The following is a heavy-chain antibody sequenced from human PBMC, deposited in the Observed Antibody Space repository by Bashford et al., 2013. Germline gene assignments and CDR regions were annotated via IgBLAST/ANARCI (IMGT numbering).Heavy chain of an antibody. D-gene: IGHD6-13*01. J-gene: IGHJ6*03. CDR2: IYSGGST. CDR1: GFTVSSNY. V-gene: IGHV3-53*01. CDR3: ARFPSIRIAAAGTNNYYMDV. Sequence: GGSLRLSCAASGFTVSSNYMSWVRQAPGKGLEWVSVIYSGGSTYYADSVKGRFTISRDNSKNTLYLQMNSLRAEDTAVYYCARFPSIRIAAAGTNNYYMDVWGKGTTVTVSS.